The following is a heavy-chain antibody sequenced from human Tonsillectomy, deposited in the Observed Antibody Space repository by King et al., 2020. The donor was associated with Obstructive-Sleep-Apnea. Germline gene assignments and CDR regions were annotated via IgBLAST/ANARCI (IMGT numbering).Heavy chain of an antibody. CDR1: GGSISSTNW. D-gene: IGHD5-24*01. Sequence: QLQESGPGLVKSSGTLSLTCAVFGGSISSTNWWSWVRQPPGKGLEWIGEIYHSGNTNYNPSLKSRVIISVDKSKNQFSLKLSSVTAADTAVYYCARVTWRPYYYGMDVWGQGTTVTVSS. CDR2: IYHSGNT. J-gene: IGHJ6*02. CDR3: ARVTWRPYYYGMDV. V-gene: IGHV4-4*02.